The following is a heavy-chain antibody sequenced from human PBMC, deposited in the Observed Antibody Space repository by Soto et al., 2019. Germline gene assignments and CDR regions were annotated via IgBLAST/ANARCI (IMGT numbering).Heavy chain of an antibody. Sequence: QVQLQESGPGLVKPSGTLSLTCAVSGGSITSNAWWSWVRQPPGKGLEWIGERYHSGSTNYNPSLKSRVAISVDESKNQFSLRLSSVTAADTAIDYCARGIFTHFHGMDVWGQGTTVTVSS. CDR3: ARGIFTHFHGMDV. J-gene: IGHJ6*02. V-gene: IGHV4-4*02. CDR1: GGSITSNAW. D-gene: IGHD2-15*01. CDR2: RYHSGST.